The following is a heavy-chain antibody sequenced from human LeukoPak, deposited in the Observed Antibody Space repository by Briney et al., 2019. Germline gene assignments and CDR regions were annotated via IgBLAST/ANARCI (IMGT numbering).Heavy chain of an antibody. V-gene: IGHV1-8*01. CDR3: ARVGGYTRVADFDY. CDR2: MNPNSGNT. D-gene: IGHD5-12*01. Sequence: ASVKVSCKASGYTFTSYAMNWVRQAPGQGLEWMGWMNPNSGNTGYAQKFQGRVTMTRNTSISTAYMELSSLRSEDTAVYYCARVGGYTRVADFDYWGQGTLVTVSS. J-gene: IGHJ4*02. CDR1: GYTFTSYA.